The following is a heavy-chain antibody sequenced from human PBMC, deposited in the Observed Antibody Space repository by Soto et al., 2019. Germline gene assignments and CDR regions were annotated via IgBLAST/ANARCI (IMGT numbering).Heavy chain of an antibody. CDR1: GGSFSGYY. D-gene: IGHD3-3*01. CDR3: ARMSSPTYYDFWSPRMGAFDI. J-gene: IGHJ3*02. V-gene: IGHV4-34*01. Sequence: SETLSLTCAVYGGSFSGYYWSWIRQPPGKGLEWIGEINHSGSTNYNPSLKSRVTISVDTSKNQFSLKLSSVTAADTAVYYCARMSSPTYYDFWSPRMGAFDIRGQGTMVTVSS. CDR2: INHSGST.